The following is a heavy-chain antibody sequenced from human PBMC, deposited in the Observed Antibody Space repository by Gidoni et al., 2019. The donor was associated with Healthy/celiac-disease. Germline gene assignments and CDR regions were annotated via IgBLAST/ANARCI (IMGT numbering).Heavy chain of an antibody. CDR1: GYTFTSYY. D-gene: IGHD5-12*01. V-gene: IGHV1-46*01. J-gene: IGHJ6*02. CDR3: ARGVATGGYYYYGMDV. CDR2: INPSGGST. Sequence: QVQLVQSGAEVKKPGASVKVSCKASGYTFTSYYMHWVRQAPGQGLEWMGIINPSGGSTSYAQKFQGRVTMTRDTSTSTVYMELSSLRSEDTAVYYCARGVATGGYYYYGMDVWGQGTTVTVSS.